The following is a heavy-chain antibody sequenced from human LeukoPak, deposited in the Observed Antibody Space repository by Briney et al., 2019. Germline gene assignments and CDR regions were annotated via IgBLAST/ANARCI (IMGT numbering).Heavy chain of an antibody. D-gene: IGHD5-12*01. V-gene: IGHV4-39*07. Sequence: SETLSLTCTVSGGSISSSSYYWGWIRQPPGKGLEWIGSIYYSGSTYYNPSLKSRVTISVDTSKNQFSLKLSSVTAADTAVYYCARVRVFSGCEVAYWGQGTLVTVSS. CDR1: GGSISSSSYY. CDR3: ARVRVFSGCEVAY. CDR2: IYYSGST. J-gene: IGHJ4*02.